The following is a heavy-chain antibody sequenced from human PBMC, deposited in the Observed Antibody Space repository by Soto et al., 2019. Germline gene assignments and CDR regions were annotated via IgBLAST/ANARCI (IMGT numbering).Heavy chain of an antibody. CDR3: ARAWNDFWSGPYYYYYYGMDV. Sequence: PGGSLRLSCAASGFTFSSYWMSWVRQAPGKGLEWLANIKQDGSEKYYVDSVKGRFTISRDNAKNSLYLQMNSLRAEDTAVYYCARAWNDFWSGPYYYYYYGMDVWGQGTTVTVSS. V-gene: IGHV3-7*01. CDR2: IKQDGSEK. CDR1: GFTFSSYW. D-gene: IGHD3-3*01. J-gene: IGHJ6*02.